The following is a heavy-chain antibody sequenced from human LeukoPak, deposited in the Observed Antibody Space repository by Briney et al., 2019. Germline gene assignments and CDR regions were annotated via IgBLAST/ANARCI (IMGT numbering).Heavy chain of an antibody. J-gene: IGHJ6*02. CDR1: GGSISSYY. CDR2: IYYSGST. V-gene: IGHV4-59*06. Sequence: SETLSLTCTVSGGSISSYYWSWIRQHPGKGLEWIGYIYYSGSTYYNPSLKSRVTISVDASKNQFSLKLSSVTAADTAVYYCAREKRPYDSSGYYPGDYYYYGMDVWGQGTTVTVSS. CDR3: AREKRPYDSSGYYPGDYYYYGMDV. D-gene: IGHD3-22*01.